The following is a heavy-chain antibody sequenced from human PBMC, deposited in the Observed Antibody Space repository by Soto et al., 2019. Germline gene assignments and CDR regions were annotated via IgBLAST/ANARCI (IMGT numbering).Heavy chain of an antibody. CDR2: ISGSGGST. CDR3: AKASSGWSEYNWFDP. Sequence: EVQLLESGGGLVQPGGSLRLSCAASGFTFSSYAMSWVRQAPGKGLEWVSAISGSGGSTYYADSVKGRFTISRDNSKNTLYPQMNSLRAEDTAVYYCAKASSGWSEYNWFDPWGQGTLVTVSS. CDR1: GFTFSSYA. V-gene: IGHV3-23*01. D-gene: IGHD6-19*01. J-gene: IGHJ5*02.